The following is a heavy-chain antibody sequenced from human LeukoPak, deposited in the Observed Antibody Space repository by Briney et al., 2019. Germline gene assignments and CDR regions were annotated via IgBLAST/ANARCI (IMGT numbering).Heavy chain of an antibody. CDR1: GFTFSSYW. V-gene: IGHV3-7*01. J-gene: IGHJ4*02. Sequence: GGSLRLSCAASGFTFSSYWMSWVRQAPGRGLEWVANIKQDGSEKYYVDSVKGRFTISRDNAKKSLYLQMNSLRGEDTAIYYYAEGSNYGDSSFWGQGTLVTVSS. CDR3: AEGSNYGDSSF. D-gene: IGHD4-17*01. CDR2: IKQDGSEK.